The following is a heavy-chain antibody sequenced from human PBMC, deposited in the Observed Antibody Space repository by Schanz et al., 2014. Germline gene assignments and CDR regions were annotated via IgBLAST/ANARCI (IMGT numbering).Heavy chain of an antibody. CDR3: ARGTMPGTFDI. D-gene: IGHD2-2*01. CDR2: IIPILGIA. Sequence: QVQLVQSGAEVKKPGASVRVSCKVSGYAFTTYGISWVRQAPGQGLEWMGRIIPILGIANYAQKFQGRVTNTADKSTSTAYMDLSSLRPEDTAVYYCARGTMPGTFDIWGQGTMVTVSS. CDR1: GYAFTTYG. V-gene: IGHV1-69*04. J-gene: IGHJ3*02.